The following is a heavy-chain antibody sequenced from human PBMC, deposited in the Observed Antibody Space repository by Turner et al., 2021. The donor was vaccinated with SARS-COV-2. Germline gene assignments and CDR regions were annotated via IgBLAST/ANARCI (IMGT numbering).Heavy chain of an antibody. CDR1: GGSISSSDYY. Sequence: QLQLQESGPGLVKPSETLSLTCTVSGGSISSSDYYWGWIRQPPGKGLEWMGSISYSGTYYYNPSNKSVVTIAVDTSKNHFSLKLSAVTAEDTVLYYCASTVWLRGAFDMWGQGTMVTVSS. J-gene: IGHJ3*02. D-gene: IGHD5-18*01. CDR2: ISYSGTY. V-gene: IGHV4-39*02. CDR3: ASTVWLRGAFDM.